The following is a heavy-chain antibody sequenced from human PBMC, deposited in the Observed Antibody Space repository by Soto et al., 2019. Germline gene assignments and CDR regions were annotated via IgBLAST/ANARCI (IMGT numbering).Heavy chain of an antibody. D-gene: IGHD6-13*01. CDR2: IIPIFTTT. CDR3: AREVAADGTFREDVFDI. V-gene: IGHV1-69*12. J-gene: IGHJ3*02. Sequence: QVHLVQSGAEVKKPGSSVKVSCKAPGGTFSNHAINWVRQAPGQGLEWMGRIIPIFTTTNYAQEFQGRVTMTADESTITAYLELSSLKHDDTAVYYCAREVAADGTFREDVFDIWGQGTLVTVSS. CDR1: GGTFSNHA.